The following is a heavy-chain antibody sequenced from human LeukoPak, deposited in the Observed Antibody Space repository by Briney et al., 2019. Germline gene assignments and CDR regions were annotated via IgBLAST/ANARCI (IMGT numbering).Heavy chain of an antibody. J-gene: IGHJ4*02. CDR3: AKDPNYYDSSGYPNYFDY. Sequence: GGSLRLSCAASGFTFSNYWMSWVRQAPGKGLEWVSAISGSGGSTYYADSVKGRFTISRDNSKNTLYLQMNSLRAEDTAVYYCAKDPNYYDSSGYPNYFDYWGQGTLVTVSS. CDR1: GFTFSNYW. D-gene: IGHD3-22*01. V-gene: IGHV3-23*01. CDR2: ISGSGGST.